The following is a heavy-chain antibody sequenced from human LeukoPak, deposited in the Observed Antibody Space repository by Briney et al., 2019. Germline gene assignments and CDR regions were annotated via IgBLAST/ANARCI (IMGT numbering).Heavy chain of an antibody. V-gene: IGHV4-4*07. CDR3: VRDRYYYDSNYGPAFDY. CDR2: LYTDGST. CDR1: GDSISSYY. J-gene: IGHJ4*02. Sequence: PSETLSLTCTVSGDSISSYYWSWVRQPAGKGLEWIGRLYTDGSTNYNPFLKSRVTMSVDTSKNQFSLKLSSVTTADTAVYFCVRDRYYYDSNYGPAFDYWGQGILITVS. D-gene: IGHD3-22*01.